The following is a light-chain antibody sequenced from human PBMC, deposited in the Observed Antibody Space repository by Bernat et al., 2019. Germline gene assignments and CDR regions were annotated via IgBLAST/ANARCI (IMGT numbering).Light chain of an antibody. CDR2: GTS. CDR3: QQYGTSPWT. J-gene: IGKJ1*01. CDR1: QSVSSHY. V-gene: IGKV3-20*01. Sequence: EIVLTQSPGTLSLSLGERATLSCRASQSVSSHYLAWYQQKPGLAPRLLIYGTSSRATGIPDRFSGSGSGTDFTLTISRLEPEDFAVFYCQQYGTSPWTFGQGTKVEIK.